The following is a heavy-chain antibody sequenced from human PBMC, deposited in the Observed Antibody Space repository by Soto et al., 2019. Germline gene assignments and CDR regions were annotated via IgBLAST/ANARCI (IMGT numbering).Heavy chain of an antibody. Sequence: QVHLQESGPGLVKPSETLSLTCTVSGASIRNYYWSWIRQPPGKGLEWIGFSYYSGSTNYNPSLNGRVTMSVDTSKNQFSLKLTSVTAADAAVDYCARDQNGSPHFDYWGQGILVTVS. D-gene: IGHD1-26*01. CDR1: GASIRNYY. J-gene: IGHJ4*02. CDR2: SYYSGST. V-gene: IGHV4-59*01. CDR3: ARDQNGSPHFDY.